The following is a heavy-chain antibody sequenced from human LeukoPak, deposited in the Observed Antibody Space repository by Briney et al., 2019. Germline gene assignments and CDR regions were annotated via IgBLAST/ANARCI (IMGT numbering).Heavy chain of an antibody. CDR1: GYTFTSYY. CDR2: INPSGGST. Sequence: ASVKVSCTASGYTFTSYYMNWVRQAPGQGLEWMGIINPSGGSTSYAQKFQGRVTMTRDTSTSTVYMELSSLRSEDTAVYYCALTNSKGSSYWGQGTLVTVSS. CDR3: ALTNSKGSSY. D-gene: IGHD2/OR15-2a*01. V-gene: IGHV1-46*01. J-gene: IGHJ4*02.